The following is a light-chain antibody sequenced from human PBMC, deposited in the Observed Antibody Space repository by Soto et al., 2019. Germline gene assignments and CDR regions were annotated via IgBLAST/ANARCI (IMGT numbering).Light chain of an antibody. CDR2: KVS. CDR1: SDDVGAYNL. V-gene: IGLV2-14*03. Sequence: QSALPQPASVSGSRGQSITISCTGTSDDVGAYNLVSWYQQHPGQAPKVLIYKVSNRPSGVSNRFSGSKSGNTASLTISGLQAEDEAIYFCSSYTSNSRVFGTGTKVTVL. J-gene: IGLJ1*01. CDR3: SSYTSNSRV.